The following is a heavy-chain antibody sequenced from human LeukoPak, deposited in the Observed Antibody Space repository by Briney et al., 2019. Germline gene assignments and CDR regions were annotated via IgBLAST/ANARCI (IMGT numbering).Heavy chain of an antibody. J-gene: IGHJ6*04. CDR1: GFSFSNYA. D-gene: IGHD2-15*01. Sequence: AGGSLRLSCSASGFSFSNYAMYWVRQAPGKGLEWVANIKQGGSEKYYVDSVKGQFTISRDNAKNSLYLQMNSLRAEDTAVYYCARDFGLRCSGGTCYSVYYYGMDVWGKGTTVTVSS. CDR2: IKQGGSEK. V-gene: IGHV3-7*03. CDR3: ARDFGLRCSGGTCYSVYYYGMDV.